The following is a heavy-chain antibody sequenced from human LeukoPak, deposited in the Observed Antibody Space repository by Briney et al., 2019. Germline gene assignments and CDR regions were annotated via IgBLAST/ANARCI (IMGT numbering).Heavy chain of an antibody. Sequence: ASVKVSCKTSGYSFTTYGVVWVRQAPGQGLEWMGWINPNSGGTNYAQKFQGWVTMTRDTSISTAYMELSRLRSDDTAVYYCARDTYSGYDSSSLHFWGQGTLVTVSS. CDR3: ARDTYSGYDSSSLHF. CDR1: GYSFTTYG. V-gene: IGHV1-2*04. J-gene: IGHJ4*02. CDR2: INPNSGGT. D-gene: IGHD5-12*01.